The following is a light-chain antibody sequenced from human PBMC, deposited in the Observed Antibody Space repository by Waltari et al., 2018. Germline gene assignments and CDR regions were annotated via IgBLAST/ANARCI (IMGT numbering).Light chain of an antibody. Sequence: DIVMTQSPDSLAVSLGGRAIINCKSSQSVLYSSNNKNYLAWYQQKPGQPPKLLIYWASTRELGVPDRFSGSGSGTDFTLTINSLQAEDVAVYYCQQYVVIPWTFGQGTKVEVK. J-gene: IGKJ1*01. CDR3: QQYVVIPWT. CDR2: WAS. V-gene: IGKV4-1*01. CDR1: QSVLYSSNNKNY.